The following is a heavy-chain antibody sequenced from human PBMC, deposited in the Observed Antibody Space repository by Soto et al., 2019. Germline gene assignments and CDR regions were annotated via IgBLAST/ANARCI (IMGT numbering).Heavy chain of an antibody. CDR3: ARGWDSSGYYFPTRPDGYYFDY. CDR2: IYYSGST. Sequence: QVQLQESGPGLVKPSQTLSLTCTVSGGSISSGGYYWSWIRQHPGKGLEWIGYIYYSGSTYYNPSLKSRVTISVDPSKTQFSLKLSSVTAADTAVYYCARGWDSSGYYFPTRPDGYYFDYWGQGTLVTVSS. V-gene: IGHV4-31*03. J-gene: IGHJ4*02. CDR1: GGSISSGGYY. D-gene: IGHD3-22*01.